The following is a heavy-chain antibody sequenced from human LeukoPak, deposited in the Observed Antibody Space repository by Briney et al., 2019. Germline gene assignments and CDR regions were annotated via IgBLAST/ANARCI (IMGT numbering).Heavy chain of an antibody. CDR1: GYTFTSYD. Sequence: GASVKVSCKASGYTFTSYDINWVRQATGQGLEWMGWMNPNSGNTNYAQKLQGRVTMTTDTSTSTAYMELRSLRSDDTAVYYCARAVAGLPYWYFDLWGRGTLVTVSS. CDR3: ARAVAGLPYWYFDL. D-gene: IGHD6-19*01. CDR2: MNPNSGNT. V-gene: IGHV1-18*01. J-gene: IGHJ2*01.